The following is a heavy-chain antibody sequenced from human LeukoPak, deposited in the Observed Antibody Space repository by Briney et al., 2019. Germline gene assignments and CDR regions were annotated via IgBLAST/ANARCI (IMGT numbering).Heavy chain of an antibody. CDR3: ARVRSSTSYYYYYYMDV. CDR1: GGSFSGYY. D-gene: IGHD2-15*01. J-gene: IGHJ6*03. V-gene: IGHV4-34*01. CDR2: INHSGST. Sequence: PSETLSLTCAVYGGSFSGYYWSWIRQPPGKGLEWIGEINHSGSTNYNPSLKSRVTISVDTSKNQFSLKLSSVTAADTAVYYCARVRSSTSYYYYYYMDVWGKGTTVTISS.